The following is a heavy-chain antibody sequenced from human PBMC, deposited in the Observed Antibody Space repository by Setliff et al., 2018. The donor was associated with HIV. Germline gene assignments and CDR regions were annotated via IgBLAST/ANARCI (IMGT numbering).Heavy chain of an antibody. CDR3: ARRQWLAANFDS. Sequence: SETLSLTCAVYGDSFSGSYWSWIRQSPGTGLEWIGEVNHNGSTSYNPTLKSRITISVDTSKNQFSLKLTSVTAADTAVYFCARRQWLAANFDSWGQGTLVTVSS. V-gene: IGHV4-34*01. CDR1: GDSFSGSY. CDR2: VNHNGST. D-gene: IGHD6-19*01. J-gene: IGHJ5*01.